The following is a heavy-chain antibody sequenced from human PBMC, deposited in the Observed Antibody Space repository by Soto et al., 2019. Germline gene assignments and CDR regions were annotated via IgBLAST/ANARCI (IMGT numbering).Heavy chain of an antibody. Sequence: AETLSLTCTFSVASISVFYWSWIRKSAGKGLEWIGRIYATGTTDYNPSLKSRVMMSVDTSKKQFSLKLRSVTAADTAVYYCVRDGTKTLRDWFDPWGQGISVTVSS. CDR3: VRDGTKTLRDWFDP. J-gene: IGHJ5*02. V-gene: IGHV4-4*07. CDR1: VASISVFY. D-gene: IGHD1-1*01. CDR2: IYATGTT.